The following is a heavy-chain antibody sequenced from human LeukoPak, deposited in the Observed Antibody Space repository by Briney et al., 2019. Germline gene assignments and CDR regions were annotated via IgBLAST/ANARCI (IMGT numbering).Heavy chain of an antibody. CDR3: ARGFGYGSGSYYNAFDI. CDR1: GFTFDDYG. D-gene: IGHD3-10*01. V-gene: IGHV3-20*04. Sequence: GGSLRLSCAASGFTFDDYGMSWVRQAPGKGLEWVSGINWNGGSTGYADSVKGRFIISRDNAKNSLYLQMNSLRAEDTALYYCARGFGYGSGSYYNAFDIWGQGTMVTVSS. CDR2: INWNGGST. J-gene: IGHJ3*02.